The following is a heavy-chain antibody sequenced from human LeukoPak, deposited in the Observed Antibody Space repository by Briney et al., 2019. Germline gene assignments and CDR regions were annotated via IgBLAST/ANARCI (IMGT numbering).Heavy chain of an antibody. D-gene: IGHD6-13*01. V-gene: IGHV3-20*04. Sequence: SGGSLRLSCAGIITDYGMSWVRHVPGKGLEWVAGINWAGSNTHYAESVRGRFTISRDFAENSLYLQMSSLRDEDTAFYYCVKDVSSNWYSFDQWGQGTLVTVSS. CDR3: VKDVSSNWYSFDQ. CDR1: ITDYG. J-gene: IGHJ4*02. CDR2: INWAGSNT.